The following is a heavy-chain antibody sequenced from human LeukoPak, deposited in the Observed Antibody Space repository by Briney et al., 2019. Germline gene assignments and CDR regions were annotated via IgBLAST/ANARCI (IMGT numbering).Heavy chain of an antibody. CDR3: ASYETYYFDY. CDR2: IYSGGST. V-gene: IGHV3-66*01. Sequence: GGSLRLSCAASRFTFSSYAMSWVRQAPGKGLEWVSVIYSGGSTYYADSVKGRFTISRDNSKNTLYLQMNSLRAEDTAVYYCASYETYYFDYWGQGTLVTVSS. CDR1: RFTFSSYA. J-gene: IGHJ4*02. D-gene: IGHD5-12*01.